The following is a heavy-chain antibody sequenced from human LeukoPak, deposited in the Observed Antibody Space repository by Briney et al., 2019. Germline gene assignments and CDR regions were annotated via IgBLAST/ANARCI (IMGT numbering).Heavy chain of an antibody. J-gene: IGHJ6*02. V-gene: IGHV4-59*01. CDR1: GGSISSYY. Sequence: PSETLSLTCTVSGGSISSYYWSWIRQPPGKGLEWIGYIYYSGSTNYNPSLKSRVTISVDTSKNQFSLKLSSVTAADTAVYYCARGLFYDFWGGYTGYGMDVWGQGTTVTVSS. CDR3: ARGLFYDFWGGYTGYGMDV. CDR2: IYYSGST. D-gene: IGHD3-3*01.